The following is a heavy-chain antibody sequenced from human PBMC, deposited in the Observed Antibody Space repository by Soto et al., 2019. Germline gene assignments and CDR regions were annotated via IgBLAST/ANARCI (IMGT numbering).Heavy chain of an antibody. CDR3: ARERPDGSRLDP. V-gene: IGHV4-30-4*01. J-gene: IGHJ5*02. CDR1: GGSISSGDYY. D-gene: IGHD6-13*01. Sequence: SSETLSLTCTVSGGSISSGDYYWSWIRQPPGKGLEWIGYIYYSGSTYYNPSLKSRVTISVDTSKNQFSLKLSSVTAADTAVYYCARERPDGSRLDPWGQGTLVTRLL. CDR2: IYYSGST.